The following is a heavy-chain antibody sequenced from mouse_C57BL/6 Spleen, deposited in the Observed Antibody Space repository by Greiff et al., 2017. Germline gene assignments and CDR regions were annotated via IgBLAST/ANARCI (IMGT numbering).Heavy chain of an antibody. CDR1: GYTFTSYW. V-gene: IGHV1-53*01. Sequence: QVQLQQPGTELVKPGASVKLSCKASGYTFTSYWMHWVKQRPGHGLEWIGNINPCNGGTNYNQKFKSKATLTVDKSSSTAYMQLSSLTSEDSAVYFCARGENYSDLSGFAYWGQGTLVTVSA. CDR3: ARGENYSDLSGFAY. J-gene: IGHJ3*01. CDR2: INPCNGGT. D-gene: IGHD2-13*01.